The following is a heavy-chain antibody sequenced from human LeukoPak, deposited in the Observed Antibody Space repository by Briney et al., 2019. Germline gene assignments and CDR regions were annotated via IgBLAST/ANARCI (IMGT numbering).Heavy chain of an antibody. CDR3: ARGGSSPGHYYYYMDV. CDR1: GYTFTGYY. CDR2: IYPNRGGT. Sequence: ASVKVSCKASGYTFTGYYMHWVRQAPGQGLEWMGGIYPNRGGTNNAQKFQGRVTMTRDTSTSTAYMELSRLRSDDTAVYYCARGGSSPGHYYYYMDVWGKGTTVTVSS. V-gene: IGHV1-2*02. D-gene: IGHD6-6*01. J-gene: IGHJ6*03.